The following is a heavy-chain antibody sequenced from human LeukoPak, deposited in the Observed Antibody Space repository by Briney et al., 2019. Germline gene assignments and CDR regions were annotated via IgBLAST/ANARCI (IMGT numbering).Heavy chain of an antibody. D-gene: IGHD1-26*01. CDR2: IIPILGIA. V-gene: IGHV1-69*04. Sequence: GASVKVSCKASGGTFSSYTISWVRQAPGHGLEWMGSIIPILGIANYAQKFQGRVTITADKSTSTAYMELSSLRSEDTAVYYCARDLRGSYSFDYWGQGTLVTVSS. CDR1: GGTFSSYT. CDR3: ARDLRGSYSFDY. J-gene: IGHJ4*02.